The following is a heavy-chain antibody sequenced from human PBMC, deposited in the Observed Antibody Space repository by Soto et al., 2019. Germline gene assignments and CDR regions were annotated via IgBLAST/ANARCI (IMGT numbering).Heavy chain of an antibody. CDR1: GGSISSGGYY. J-gene: IGHJ6*02. Sequence: QVQLQESGPGLVKPSQTLSLTCTVSGGSISSGGYYWSWIRQHPGKGLEWIGYIYYSGSTYYNPSLKSRVTISVDTSKNQFSLKLSSVTAADTAVYYCAGIVATITDYYYYGMDVWGQGTTVTVSS. CDR3: AGIVATITDYYYYGMDV. D-gene: IGHD5-12*01. V-gene: IGHV4-31*03. CDR2: IYYSGST.